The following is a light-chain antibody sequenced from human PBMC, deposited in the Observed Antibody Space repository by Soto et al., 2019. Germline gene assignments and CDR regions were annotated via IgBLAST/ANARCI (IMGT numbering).Light chain of an antibody. Sequence: QSVLTQPPSVSAAPGQKVTISCSGSSSNIGKNYVSWYQQLPGTAPKLLIYDNNRRPSGIPDRFSGSKSGTSATLGITGLQTGDEADYYCGTWDNSLNGVVLFGGGTKLTVL. CDR1: SSNIGKNY. J-gene: IGLJ2*01. CDR2: DNN. CDR3: GTWDNSLNGVVL. V-gene: IGLV1-51*01.